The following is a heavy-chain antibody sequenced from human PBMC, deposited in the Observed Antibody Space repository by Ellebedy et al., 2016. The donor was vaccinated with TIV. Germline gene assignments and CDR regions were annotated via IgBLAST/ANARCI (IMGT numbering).Heavy chain of an antibody. CDR3: ARERSITMVRGRFDP. V-gene: IGHV1-46*01. CDR1: GYTFTSYY. Sequence: AASVKVSCKASGYTFTSYYIHWVRQAPGQGLEWMGIINPSGVTTSYAQKFQGRVTMTRDTSTSTVYMELSSLRSDDTAVYYYARERSITMVRGRFDPWGQGTPLTVSS. D-gene: IGHD3-10*01. CDR2: INPSGVTT. J-gene: IGHJ5*02.